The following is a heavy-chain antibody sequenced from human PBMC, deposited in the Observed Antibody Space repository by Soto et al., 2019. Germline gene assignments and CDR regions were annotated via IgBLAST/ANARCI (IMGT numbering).Heavy chain of an antibody. V-gene: IGHV3-7*04. D-gene: IGHD6-19*01. CDR3: ARDQAVAGHSFDY. CDR2: IKQDGSEK. J-gene: IGHJ4*02. Sequence: EVQLVESGGGLVQPGGSLRLSCAASGFTFSSYWMSWVRQAPGKGLEWVANIKQDGSEKYYVDSGKGRFTISRDNAKNSLYLQMNSLRAEDTAVYYCARDQAVAGHSFDYWGQGTLVTVSS. CDR1: GFTFSSYW.